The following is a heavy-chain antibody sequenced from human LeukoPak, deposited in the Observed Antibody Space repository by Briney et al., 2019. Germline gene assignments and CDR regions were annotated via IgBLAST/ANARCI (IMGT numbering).Heavy chain of an antibody. CDR3: ARVSGGYYDSSGYSTHYYFDY. Sequence: ASVKVSCKASGYTFTSYGISWVRQAPGQGLEWMGWISAYNGNTNYARKLQGRVTMTTDTSTSTAYMELRSLRSDDTAVYYCARVSGGYYDSSGYSTHYYFDYWGQGTLVTVSS. J-gene: IGHJ4*02. CDR2: ISAYNGNT. CDR1: GYTFTSYG. V-gene: IGHV1-18*01. D-gene: IGHD3-22*01.